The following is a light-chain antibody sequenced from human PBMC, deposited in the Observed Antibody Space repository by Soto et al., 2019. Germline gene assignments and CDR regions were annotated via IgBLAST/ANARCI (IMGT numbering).Light chain of an antibody. V-gene: IGKV1-5*01. CDR1: QRISRW. Sequence: DIQMTQSPATLSASVGDRVTITCRASQRISRWLTWYQQKPGKAPKLLIYEASSLESGVPSRFSGSGSGTEFTLTIGGLQPDDFATHYCQQFNSYPITFGQGTRLEIK. J-gene: IGKJ5*01. CDR2: EAS. CDR3: QQFNSYPIT.